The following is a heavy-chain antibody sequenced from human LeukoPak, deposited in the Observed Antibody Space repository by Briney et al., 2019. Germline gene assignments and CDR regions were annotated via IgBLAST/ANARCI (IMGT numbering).Heavy chain of an antibody. J-gene: IGHJ4*02. D-gene: IGHD2-2*01. Sequence: VQPGRSLRLSCAASGFTISSYGMHWVRQAPGKGLEWVAVIWYDGSNKYYADSVKGRFTISRDNSKNTLYLQMNSLRAEDTAVYYCARDHCSSTSCYAQPAPFDYWGQGTLVTVSS. CDR3: ARDHCSSTSCYAQPAPFDY. V-gene: IGHV3-33*01. CDR1: GFTISSYG. CDR2: IWYDGSNK.